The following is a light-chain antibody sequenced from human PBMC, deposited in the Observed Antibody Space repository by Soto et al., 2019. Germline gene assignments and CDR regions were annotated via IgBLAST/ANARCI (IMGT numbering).Light chain of an antibody. V-gene: IGKV3-20*01. CDR1: QSVDTTF. J-gene: IGKJ1*01. Sequence: EIGLTQSPGSLSLPPGQRATLSCRASQSVDTTFFAWYQKKPGQAPRLLIYGASKRATGIPDRFSGSGSGPDFTLIISRLEPEDFAVYYCQQYMSSVTFGQGTKVEIK. CDR3: QQYMSSVT. CDR2: GAS.